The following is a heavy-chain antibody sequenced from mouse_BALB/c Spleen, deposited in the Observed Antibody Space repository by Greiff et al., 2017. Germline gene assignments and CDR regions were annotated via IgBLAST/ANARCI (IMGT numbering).Heavy chain of an antibody. J-gene: IGHJ3*01. Sequence: VQLQQSGAELMKPGASVKISCKATGYTFSSYWIEWVKQRPGHCLEWIGEILPGSGSTNYNEKFKGKATFTADTSSNTAYMQLSSLTSEDSAVYYCNAGGRGYDFAYWGQGTLVTVSA. D-gene: IGHD2-2*01. V-gene: IGHV1-9*01. CDR1: GYTFSSYW. CDR3: NAGGRGYDFAY. CDR2: ILPGSGST.